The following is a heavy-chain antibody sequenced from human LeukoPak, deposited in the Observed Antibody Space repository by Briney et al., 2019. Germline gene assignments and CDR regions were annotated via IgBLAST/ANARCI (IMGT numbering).Heavy chain of an antibody. CDR2: IYYSGST. CDR1: GGSISSSSYY. J-gene: IGHJ4*02. D-gene: IGHD6-13*01. CDR3: ARAASSWYANHFDY. V-gene: IGHV4-39*01. Sequence: PSETLSLTCTVSGGSISSSSYYWGWIRQPPGKGLGWIGSIYYSGSTYYNPSLKSRVTISVDTSKNQFSLKLSSVTAADTTVYYCARAASSWYANHFDYWGQGTLVTVSS.